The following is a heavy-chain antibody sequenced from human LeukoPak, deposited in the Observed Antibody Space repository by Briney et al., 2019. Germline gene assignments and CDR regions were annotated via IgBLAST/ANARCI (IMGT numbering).Heavy chain of an antibody. CDR2: IGYDESKK. Sequence: GGSLRLSCEASGFTFNNFGMHWVRQAPGKGLEWVAFIGYDESKKYYAESVKGRFTISRDDSKNTLYLQMSALKTEDTAVYYCAREAVGATTDYYYYMDVWGKGTTVTVSS. CDR3: AREAVGATTDYYYYMDV. D-gene: IGHD1-26*01. V-gene: IGHV3-30*02. CDR1: GFTFNNFG. J-gene: IGHJ6*03.